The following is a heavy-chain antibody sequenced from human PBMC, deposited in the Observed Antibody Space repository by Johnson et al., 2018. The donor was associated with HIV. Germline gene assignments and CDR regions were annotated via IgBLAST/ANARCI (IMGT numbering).Heavy chain of an antibody. V-gene: IGHV3-30*14. Sequence: QVQLVESGGGVVRRGGSLRLSCAASGFTVSSNYMSWVRQAPGKGLEWVAVISYDGSNKYYADSVNGRFTISRDTSKNTLYLQMNSLRAEDTAVYYCAKGRIAAAGTGVDAFDIWGQGTMVTVSS. CDR3: AKGRIAAAGTGVDAFDI. CDR1: GFTVSSNY. CDR2: ISYDGSNK. J-gene: IGHJ3*02. D-gene: IGHD6-13*01.